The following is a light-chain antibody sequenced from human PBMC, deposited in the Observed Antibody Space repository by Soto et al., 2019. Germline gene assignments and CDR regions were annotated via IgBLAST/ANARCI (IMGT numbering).Light chain of an antibody. CDR1: SSDVGGYNY. J-gene: IGLJ1*01. Sequence: QSVLTQPASVARSPVQSITISCTGTSSDVGGYNYVSWYQQHPVKAPKLMIYDVTNRPSGVSDRFSGSKSGNTASLTISGLQAEDEADYYCSSYTSSSTPYVFGTGTKVTVL. CDR3: SSYTSSSTPYV. CDR2: DVT. V-gene: IGLV2-14*01.